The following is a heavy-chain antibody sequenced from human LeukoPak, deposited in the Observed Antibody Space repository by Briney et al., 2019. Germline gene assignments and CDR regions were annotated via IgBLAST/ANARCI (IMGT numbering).Heavy chain of an antibody. Sequence: ASVKVSCKASGYTFTSYGISWVRQAPGQGLEWMGWISAYNGNTNYAQKLQGRVTMTTDTSTSTAYMELRSLRSDDTAVYYCARVFVNVAATVSWFDPWGQGTLVTVPS. CDR3: ARVFVNVAATVSWFDP. V-gene: IGHV1-18*01. J-gene: IGHJ5*02. CDR1: GYTFTSYG. D-gene: IGHD6-13*01. CDR2: ISAYNGNT.